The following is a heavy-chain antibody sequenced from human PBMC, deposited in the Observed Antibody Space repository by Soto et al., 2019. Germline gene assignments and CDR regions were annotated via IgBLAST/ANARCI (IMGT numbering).Heavy chain of an antibody. V-gene: IGHV1-18*01. CDR2: ISAYNGNT. CDR1: GYTFTSYG. CDR3: ARSRIAAGGTHAY. D-gene: IGHD6-13*01. Sequence: QVQLVQSGAEVKKPGASVKVSCKVSGYTFTSYGISWVRQAPGQGLEWMGWISAYNGNTNYAQKLHGRVTMTTDTSTSTGYMELRSLRSDDPAVYYCARSRIAAGGTHAYWGQGTLDTVSS. J-gene: IGHJ4*02.